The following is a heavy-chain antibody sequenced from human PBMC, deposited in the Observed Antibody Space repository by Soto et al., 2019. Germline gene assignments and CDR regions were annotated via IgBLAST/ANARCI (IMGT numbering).Heavy chain of an antibody. J-gene: IGHJ6*02. D-gene: IGHD3-3*02. V-gene: IGHV3-30*18. CDR3: AKGDHFWSCPYTGYGIDV. CDR1: GFTFSSYG. Sequence: PGGSLRLSCAASGFTFSSYGMHWVRQAPGKGLEWVAVISYDGSNKYYADSVKGRFTISRENSKNTLYLQMNSLRAEDTAVYYCAKGDHFWSCPYTGYGIDVWGQGTTVTV. CDR2: ISYDGSNK.